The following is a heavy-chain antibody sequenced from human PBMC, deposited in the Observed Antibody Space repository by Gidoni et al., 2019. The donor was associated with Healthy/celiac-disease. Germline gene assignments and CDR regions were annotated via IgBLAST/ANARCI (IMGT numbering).Heavy chain of an antibody. CDR2: IYYSGIT. D-gene: IGHD3-22*01. J-gene: IGHJ4*02. V-gene: IGHV4-59*01. CDR3: ARGRLGGDSSGLDY. Sequence: QVQLQESAPGLVTPSDTLSLTCPVPGGSISSYYWSWIRQPPGKGLEWIGDIYYSGITNYNPSLKSGVTISVDTSKNQCALKLSSGTGADTAVYYCARGRLGGDSSGLDYWGQGTLVTVSS. CDR1: GGSISSYY.